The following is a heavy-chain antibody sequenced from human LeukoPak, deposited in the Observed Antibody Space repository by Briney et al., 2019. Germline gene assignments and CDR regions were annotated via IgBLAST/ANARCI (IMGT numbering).Heavy chain of an antibody. V-gene: IGHV3-33*01. CDR1: GFTFSSYG. CDR3: ARVPDREPDSSFLEYYFDY. Sequence: TGGSLRLSCAASGFTFSSYGMHWVRQAPGKGLEWVAVIWYDGSNKYYADSVKGRFTISRDNSKNTLYLQMNSLRAEDTAVYYCARVPDREPDSSFLEYYFDYWGQGALVTVSS. CDR2: IWYDGSNK. D-gene: IGHD1-26*01. J-gene: IGHJ4*02.